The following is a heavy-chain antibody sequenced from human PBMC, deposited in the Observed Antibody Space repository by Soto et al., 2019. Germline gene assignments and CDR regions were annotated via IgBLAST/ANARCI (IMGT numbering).Heavy chain of an antibody. CDR2: IYHSGST. D-gene: IGHD6-19*01. V-gene: IGHV4-4*02. CDR1: GGSISRSNW. J-gene: IGHJ4*02. CDR3: ARVKAGDYFDY. Sequence: SETLSLSCAVSGGSISRSNWWSWVRQPPGKGLEWIGEIYHSGSTNYNPSLKSRVTISVDKSKNQFSLKLSSVTAADTVVYYCARVKAGDYFDYWGQGTLVTVS.